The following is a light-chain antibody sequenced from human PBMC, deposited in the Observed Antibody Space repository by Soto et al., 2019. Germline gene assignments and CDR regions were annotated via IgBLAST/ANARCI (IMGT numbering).Light chain of an antibody. Sequence: DSEMTQAPCTLSESVGDRVTITCRASQSISTWLAWYQQEPGKAPKLLIHKASSLQSGVPSRFSGSGSGTDFTLTISSLHPDDFATYYCQQYNSYSPTFGQGTKV. V-gene: IGKV1-5*03. J-gene: IGKJ1*01. CDR3: QQYNSYSPT. CDR1: QSISTW. CDR2: KAS.